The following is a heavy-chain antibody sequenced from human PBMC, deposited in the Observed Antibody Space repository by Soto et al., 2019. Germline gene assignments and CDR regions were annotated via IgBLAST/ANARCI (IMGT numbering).Heavy chain of an antibody. J-gene: IGHJ4*02. CDR3: ARVGHTTRIVAPGTGGDH. Sequence: GGSLRLSCAASGFTFGNYALSWVRQAPGKGLEWVSLISSSSSYIYYADSVKGRFTVSRDNAKNSLFLQMNSLRAEDAAVYYCARVGHTTRIVAPGTGGDHWGQGTLVTVSS. D-gene: IGHD6-13*01. V-gene: IGHV3-21*01. CDR2: ISSSSSYI. CDR1: GFTFGNYA.